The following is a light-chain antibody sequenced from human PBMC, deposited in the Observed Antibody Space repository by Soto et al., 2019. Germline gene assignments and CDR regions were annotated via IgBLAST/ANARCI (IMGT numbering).Light chain of an antibody. V-gene: IGLV1-44*01. CDR3: AAWDDSLNSYV. CDR1: SSNIGSNS. Sequence: QSVLTQPPSASGTPGRRITISCSGSSSNIGSNSVSWYQQLPGTAPKLLIYTNNQRPSGVSDRISGSKSDTSASLAISGLQSVDEAYYFCAAWDDSLNSYVFGTGTKVTVL. CDR2: TNN. J-gene: IGLJ1*01.